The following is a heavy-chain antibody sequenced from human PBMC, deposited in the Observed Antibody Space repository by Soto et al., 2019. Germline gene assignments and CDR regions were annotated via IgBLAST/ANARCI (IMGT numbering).Heavy chain of an antibody. CDR1: GGSISSYY. V-gene: IGHV4-59*01. J-gene: IGHJ5*02. CDR2: IYYSGRT. Sequence: QVQLQESGPGLVKPSETLSLTCTVSGGSISSYYWSWIRQPPGKGLEWIGYIYYSGRTNYNPALTSRVPRSVDAAKHQFTLKLSSVPAADPAVYYCARGPCCSGGRCYSRCFDPWGQGTLVTVSS. D-gene: IGHD2-15*01. CDR3: ARGPCCSGGRCYSRCFDP.